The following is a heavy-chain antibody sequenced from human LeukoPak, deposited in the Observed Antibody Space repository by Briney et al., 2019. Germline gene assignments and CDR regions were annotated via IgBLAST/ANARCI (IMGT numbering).Heavy chain of an antibody. CDR1: GGSFSVYY. D-gene: IGHD3-16*01. V-gene: IGHV4-34*01. J-gene: IGHJ4*02. CDR2: INHSGST. Sequence: AETVSLICAVYGGSFSVYYWRWIRHPPGKGLECLGEINHSGSTNYNPSLKSRVTISVDTSKNQLSLKLSSVTAADTAVYYCARGQRLRLGELNYWGQGTLVTVSS. CDR3: ARGQRLRLGELNY.